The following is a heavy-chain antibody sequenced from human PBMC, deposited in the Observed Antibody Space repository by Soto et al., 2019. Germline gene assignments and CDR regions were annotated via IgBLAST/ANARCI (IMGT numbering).Heavy chain of an antibody. CDR3: ARARWYDAFDV. Sequence: SETLSLTCAVSGFFISSGNYWGWIRKPPGKGLEWIGSIFHGGNTYYNLSLKSRVTISVDMSKNQFSLKLNSVTAADTAVYYCARARWYDAFDVWGQGTVVTVSS. J-gene: IGHJ3*01. V-gene: IGHV4-38-2*01. D-gene: IGHD2-15*01. CDR2: IFHGGNT. CDR1: GFFISSGNY.